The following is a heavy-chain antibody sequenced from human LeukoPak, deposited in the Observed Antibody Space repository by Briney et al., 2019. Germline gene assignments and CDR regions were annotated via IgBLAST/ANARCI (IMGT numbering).Heavy chain of an antibody. V-gene: IGHV3-43*02. CDR1: VFTFDDYA. D-gene: IGHD6-19*01. J-gene: IGHJ4*02. CDR2: ISGDGGST. CDR3: AKDILAFRGWDDY. Sequence: PGGGLRLSRADSVFTFDDYAGHAVRPAPGRGRECVSLISGDGGSTYYADSVKGRFTISRDNSKNSLYLQMNSLRTEDTALYYCAKDILAFRGWDDYWGQGTLVTVSS.